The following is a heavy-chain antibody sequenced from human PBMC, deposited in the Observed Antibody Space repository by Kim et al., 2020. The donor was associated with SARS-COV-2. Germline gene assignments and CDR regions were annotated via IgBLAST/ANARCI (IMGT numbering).Heavy chain of an antibody. V-gene: IGHV3-49*03. J-gene: IGHJ4*02. CDR2: IRSKAYGGTT. CDR1: GFTFGDYS. CDR3: TRVPVGATPGPFDY. Sequence: GGSLRLSCTVSGFTFGDYSMSWFRQAPGKGLEWVGFIRSKAYGGTTKYAASVKGRFIISRDDSKSIAYLQMNSLKTEDTAVYYCTRVPVGATPGPFDYWGQGTLVTVSS. D-gene: IGHD1-26*01.